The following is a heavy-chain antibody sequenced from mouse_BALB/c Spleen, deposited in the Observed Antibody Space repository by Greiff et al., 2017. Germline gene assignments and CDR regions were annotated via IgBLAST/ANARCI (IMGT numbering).Heavy chain of an antibody. J-gene: IGHJ1*01. CDR3: ARDKRSTMITTGYFDV. Sequence: EVKLVESGGGLVQPGGSLRLSCATSGFTFTDYYMSWVRQPPGKALEWLGFIRNKANGYTTEYSASVKGRFTISRDNSQSILYLQMNTLRAEDSATYYCARDKRSTMITTGYFDVWGAGTTVTVSS. V-gene: IGHV7-3*02. D-gene: IGHD2-4*01. CDR2: IRNKANGYTT. CDR1: GFTFTDYY.